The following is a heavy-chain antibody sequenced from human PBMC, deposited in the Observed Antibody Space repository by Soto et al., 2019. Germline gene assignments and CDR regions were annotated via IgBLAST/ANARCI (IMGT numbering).Heavy chain of an antibody. CDR2: IDWDDDK. V-gene: IGHV2-70*04. D-gene: IGHD1-1*01. CDR3: ARPVQAGYGMDV. CDR1: GFSLSTSGMR. J-gene: IGHJ6*02. Sequence: SGPTLVNPTQTLTLTCTFSGFSLSTSGMRVSWIRQPPGKALEWLARIDWDDDKFYSTSLKTRLTISKDTSKNQVVLTMTNMDPVGTATYYCARPVQAGYGMDVWGQGTTVTVSS.